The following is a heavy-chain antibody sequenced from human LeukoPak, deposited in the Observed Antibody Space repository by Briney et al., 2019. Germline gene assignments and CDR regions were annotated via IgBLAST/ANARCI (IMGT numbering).Heavy chain of an antibody. J-gene: IGHJ6*02. CDR2: ISGSGGST. CDR3: ASTGTGYYYGMDV. V-gene: IGHV3-23*01. D-gene: IGHD1-1*01. Sequence: GGSLRLSCAASGFTFSSYAMRWVRQAPGKGLEWVSAISGSGGSTYYADSVKGRFTISRDNSKNTLYLQMNSLRAEDTAVYYCASTGTGYYYGMDVWGQGTTVTVSS. CDR1: GFTFSSYA.